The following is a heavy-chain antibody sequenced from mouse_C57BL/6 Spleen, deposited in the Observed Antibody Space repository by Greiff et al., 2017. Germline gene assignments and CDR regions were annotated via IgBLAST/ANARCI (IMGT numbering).Heavy chain of an antibody. D-gene: IGHD4-1*02. CDR1: GYTFTSYW. CDR2: IDPSDTYT. V-gene: IGHV1-50*01. CDR3: ARRPTGTDAMDY. Sequence: QVQLQQPGAELVKPGASVKLSCKASGYTFTSYWMQWVKQRPGQGLEWIGEIDPSDTYTNSNQKFKGKATLTVDTSSSTAYMQLSSLTSEDSAVYYCARRPTGTDAMDYWGQGTSVTVSS. J-gene: IGHJ4*01.